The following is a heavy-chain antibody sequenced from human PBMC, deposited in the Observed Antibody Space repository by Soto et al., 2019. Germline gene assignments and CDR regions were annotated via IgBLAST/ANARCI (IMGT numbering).Heavy chain of an antibody. D-gene: IGHD2-8*01. CDR3: ARRALPQCINGVCYKDGFWDY. CDR2: IYYRGTT. V-gene: IGHV4-31*03. CDR1: GGSVSSGGYY. J-gene: IGHJ4*02. Sequence: PSERMSLTCTVCGGSVSSGGYYWSWIRQHPGTGLDWIGSIYYRGTTYFKPSLKSRASISLDTSKNEFSLKLTSVTAADTAVYYCARRALPQCINGVCYKDGFWDYWGQGAMVTVSS.